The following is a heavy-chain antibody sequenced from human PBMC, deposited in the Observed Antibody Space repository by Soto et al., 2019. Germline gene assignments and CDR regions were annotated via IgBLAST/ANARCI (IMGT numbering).Heavy chain of an antibody. CDR2: IYYSGST. Sequence: LETLSLTCDVYGGSFSGYIWTWIRQPPGKGLEWIGYIYYSGSTNYNPSLKSRVTISVDTSKNQFSLKLSSVTAADTAVYYCARLSYDSSGYPRPEHQYYFDYWGQGTLVTVSS. D-gene: IGHD3-22*01. CDR3: ARLSYDSSGYPRPEHQYYFDY. V-gene: IGHV4-59*08. J-gene: IGHJ4*02. CDR1: GGSFSGYI.